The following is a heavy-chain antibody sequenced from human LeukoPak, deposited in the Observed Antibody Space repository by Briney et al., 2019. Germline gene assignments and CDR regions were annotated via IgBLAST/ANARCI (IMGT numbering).Heavy chain of an antibody. J-gene: IGHJ5*02. CDR1: GFIFNNYG. D-gene: IGHD3-22*01. Sequence: GGSLRLSCAASGFIFNNYGLIWVRQAPGKGLEWVSAISNDGGGTNYADFVKGRFTISRDNSKNTLFLQMNSLRAEDTALYYCAKGSSGYFVDLWGQGTLVTVS. V-gene: IGHV3-23*01. CDR3: AKGSSGYFVDL. CDR2: ISNDGGGT.